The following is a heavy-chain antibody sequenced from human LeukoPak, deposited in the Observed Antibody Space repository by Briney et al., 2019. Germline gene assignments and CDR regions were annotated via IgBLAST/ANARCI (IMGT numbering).Heavy chain of an antibody. Sequence: HRASVTVTCMASGYTFPSYGMNWVRQAPGQGLEGMGGIIPIFGTANYAQKCQGRVTITTDESTSTAYMELSSLRSEDTAGYYCARDSSGSLHYFDYWGQGTLVTVSS. D-gene: IGHD1-26*01. CDR1: GYTFPSYG. CDR3: ARDSSGSLHYFDY. CDR2: IIPIFGTA. V-gene: IGHV1-69*05. J-gene: IGHJ4*02.